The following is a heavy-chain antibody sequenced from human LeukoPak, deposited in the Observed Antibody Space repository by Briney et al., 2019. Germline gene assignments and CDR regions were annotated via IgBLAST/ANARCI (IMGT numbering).Heavy chain of an antibody. Sequence: ASVKVSCKASGYTFTSYGISWLRQAPGQGLEWMGWISAYNGNTNYAQKLQGRVTMTTATSTSKAYMELRSLRSDDTIVYYCARAPAVGATKDYYYMDVWGKGATVTVSS. CDR2: ISAYNGNT. D-gene: IGHD1-26*01. CDR1: GYTFTSYG. J-gene: IGHJ6*03. V-gene: IGHV1-18*01. CDR3: ARAPAVGATKDYYYMDV.